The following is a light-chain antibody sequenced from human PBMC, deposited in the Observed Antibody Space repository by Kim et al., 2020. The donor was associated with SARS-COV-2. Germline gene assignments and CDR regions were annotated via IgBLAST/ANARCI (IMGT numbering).Light chain of an antibody. V-gene: IGLV2-11*02. Sequence: GQSVHTSCTGATRDVGTYNYVSWYQQHPGKAPKRMIYDVSKRPSGVPDRFSASKSGNTASLTISGLQAEDEADYYCCSYAGSYTLVFGGGTQLTVL. J-gene: IGLJ2*01. CDR3: CSYAGSYTLV. CDR1: TRDVGTYNY. CDR2: DVS.